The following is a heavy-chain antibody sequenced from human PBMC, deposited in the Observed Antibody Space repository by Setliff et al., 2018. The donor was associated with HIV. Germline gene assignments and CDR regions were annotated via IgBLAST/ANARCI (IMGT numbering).Heavy chain of an antibody. J-gene: IGHJ4*02. V-gene: IGHV1-2*02. CDR2: MHPTSGAT. CDR1: GYTFTASY. CDR3: ATSTSRFFWIGFYQGGFGSRNSHSFEI. Sequence: EASEKVSCKTSGYTFTASYLHWVRQAPGQGLQWMGWMHPTSGATKYAQTFRDRVTLTGDTSISTASMELSSLKSDDTAMYYCATSTSRFFWIGFYQGGFGSRNSHSFEIWGQGTLVTVSS. D-gene: IGHD3-3*01.